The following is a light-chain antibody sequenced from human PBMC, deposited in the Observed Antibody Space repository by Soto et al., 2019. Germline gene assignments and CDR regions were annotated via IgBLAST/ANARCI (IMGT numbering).Light chain of an antibody. CDR1: RSNIGAGYD. CDR3: HSYDHALSGSEV. J-gene: IGLJ3*02. Sequence: QSVLTQPPSVSGAPGQRVTIPCTGSRSNIGAGYDVHWYQQLPGTAPKVVVYGNNNRPSGVPDRFSASKSGSSASLAITGLQAEDEADYYCHSYDHALSGSEVFGGGTKLPVL. V-gene: IGLV1-40*01. CDR2: GNN.